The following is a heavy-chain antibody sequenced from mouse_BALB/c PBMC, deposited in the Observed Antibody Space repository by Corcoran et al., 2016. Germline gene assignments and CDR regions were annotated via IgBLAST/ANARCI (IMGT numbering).Heavy chain of an antibody. J-gene: IGHJ1*01. CDR3: ARWDWYFDV. V-gene: IGHV14-3*02. Sequence: EVQLQQSGAELVKPGASVKLSCTASGFNINDTYMHWVKQRPEQGLEWIGRIDPANGNTKYDPKCQGKATITADTSSNTAYLQLSSLTSEDTAVYYCARWDWYFDVWGAGTTVTVSS. CDR2: IDPANGNT. CDR1: GFNINDTY.